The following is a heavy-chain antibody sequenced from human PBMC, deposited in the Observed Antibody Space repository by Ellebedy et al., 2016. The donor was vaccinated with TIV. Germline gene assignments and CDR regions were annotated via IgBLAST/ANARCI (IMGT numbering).Heavy chain of an antibody. V-gene: IGHV3-74*01. CDR2: IDSDGSST. Sequence: PGGSLRLSCAASGFTFSSYWMHWVRQAPGKGLVWVSRIDSDGSSTTYVDSVKGRFTISSDNAKNTRYLQMNSLRAEDTAVYYCAKEDWLDGNKIGSYYFHYWGQGTLVTVSS. D-gene: IGHD5-24*01. CDR3: AKEDWLDGNKIGSYYFHY. J-gene: IGHJ4*02. CDR1: GFTFSSYW.